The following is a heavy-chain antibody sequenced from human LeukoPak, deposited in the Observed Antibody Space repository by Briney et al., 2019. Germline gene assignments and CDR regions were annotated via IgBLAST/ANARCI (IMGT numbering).Heavy chain of an antibody. CDR1: RFPFSNAW. CDR2: IKSKDNGETT. Sequence: GGSLMISCASSRFPFSNAWMNWVRQAPGKGVERVGRIKSKDNGETTDYAAPVKGRFTISRDDSNNMVYRQMNSLKIEDTAVYYCAIDEPNYAPYDFDYWGQGTLVTVSS. CDR3: AIDEPNYAPYDFDY. J-gene: IGHJ4*02. D-gene: IGHD4/OR15-4a*01. V-gene: IGHV3-15*01.